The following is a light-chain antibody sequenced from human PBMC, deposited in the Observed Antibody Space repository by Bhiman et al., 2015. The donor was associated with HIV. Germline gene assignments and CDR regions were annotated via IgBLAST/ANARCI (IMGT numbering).Light chain of an antibody. J-gene: IGLJ1*01. CDR1: ASNIGRNS. CDR3: SSYTSSSTYV. CDR2: SDF. Sequence: QSVLTQSPSVSEAPGQRVTISCSGSASNIGRNSVYWYQQFPGEAPKLLIYSDFQLPSGVSDRFSGSRSGTSASLAISGLQSEDEADYYCSSYTSSSTYVFGSGTKVTVL. V-gene: IGLV1-36*01.